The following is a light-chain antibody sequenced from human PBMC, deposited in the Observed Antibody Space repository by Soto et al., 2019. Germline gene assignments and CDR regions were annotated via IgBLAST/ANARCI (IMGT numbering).Light chain of an antibody. V-gene: IGLV1-40*01. Sequence: QSALTQPPSVSGAPGQRVTISCTGSSSNIGAGYDVHWYQQLPGTAPKLLIYGNNNRPSGVPDRFSGSKSGTSASLAISGLQAEDEADYYCQAHDSSLSGAVFGGGTKVTVL. CDR1: SSNIGAGYD. CDR3: QAHDSSLSGAV. CDR2: GNN. J-gene: IGLJ2*01.